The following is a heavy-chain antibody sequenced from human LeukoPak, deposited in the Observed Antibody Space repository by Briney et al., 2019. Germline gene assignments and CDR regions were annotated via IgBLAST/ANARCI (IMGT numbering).Heavy chain of an antibody. Sequence: GRSLRLSCAASGFTFSSYGMHWVRQAPGKGLEWVAVIWYDGSNKYYADSVKGRFTISGDNSKNTLYLQMNSLRAEDTAVYYCARDGAEQEYFDYWGQGTLVTVSS. V-gene: IGHV3-33*01. CDR2: IWYDGSNK. D-gene: IGHD1-14*01. J-gene: IGHJ4*02. CDR1: GFTFSSYG. CDR3: ARDGAEQEYFDY.